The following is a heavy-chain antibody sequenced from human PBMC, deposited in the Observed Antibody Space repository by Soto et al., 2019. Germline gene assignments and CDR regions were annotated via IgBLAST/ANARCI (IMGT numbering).Heavy chain of an antibody. D-gene: IGHD2-21*02. CDR1: GFTFSSYT. J-gene: IGHJ4*02. V-gene: IGHV3-23*01. CDR2: SSDRRTGNT. CDR3: TTWLTAHFDY. Sequence: TVGSLRLSGAASGFTFSSYTLNWVGRAPGKGLEWVATSSDRRTGNTHYSDSVGGRFTLSRDYSRNILFLQMDSLRADDTALYYCTTWLTAHFDYWGRGTQVTVSS.